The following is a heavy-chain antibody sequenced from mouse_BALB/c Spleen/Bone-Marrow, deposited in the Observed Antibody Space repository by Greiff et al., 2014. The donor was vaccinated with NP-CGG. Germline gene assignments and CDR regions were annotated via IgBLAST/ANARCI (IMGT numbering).Heavy chain of an antibody. Sequence: EVQVVESGPEPVKPGASVKMSCKASGYTFTSYVMHWVKQKPGQGLEWIGYIHPYNDGTKYNARFKGKATLTSDKSSSTAYMELSSLTSEDSAVYYCARTILGYYFDYWGQGTTLTVSS. J-gene: IGHJ2*01. V-gene: IGHV1-14*01. D-gene: IGHD2-10*02. CDR1: GYTFTSYV. CDR3: ARTILGYYFDY. CDR2: IHPYNDGT.